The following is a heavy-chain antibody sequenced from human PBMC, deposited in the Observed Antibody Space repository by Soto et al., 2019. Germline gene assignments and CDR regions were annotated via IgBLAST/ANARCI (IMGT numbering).Heavy chain of an antibody. D-gene: IGHD6-13*01. Sequence: QVQLVQSGTEVKKPGASVKVSCKASGYTFTSYGIHWVRQAPGQRLEWMGWINAANGDTKYSPKFQGRVTLTRDTSASTAYMELSSLRSEDTAVYDGVRRHVSATGIDWFDPWGQGTLVTVSS. CDR2: INAANGDT. CDR3: VRRHVSATGIDWFDP. V-gene: IGHV1-3*01. CDR1: GYTFTSYG. J-gene: IGHJ5*02.